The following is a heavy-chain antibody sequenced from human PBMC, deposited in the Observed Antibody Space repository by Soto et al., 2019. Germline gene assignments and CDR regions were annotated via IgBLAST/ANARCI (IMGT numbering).Heavy chain of an antibody. Sequence: PGASLRLSCSASGFTFSSYAMHWVRQAPGKGLEYVSAISSNGGSTYYADSVKGRFTISRDHSKNTLYLKMSSLRAEDTAVYYCVKDLRHMLTTIIHYGMDVWGQGTTVTVSS. V-gene: IGHV3-64D*06. D-gene: IGHD4-17*01. CDR2: ISSNGGST. CDR3: VKDLRHMLTTIIHYGMDV. CDR1: GFTFSSYA. J-gene: IGHJ6*02.